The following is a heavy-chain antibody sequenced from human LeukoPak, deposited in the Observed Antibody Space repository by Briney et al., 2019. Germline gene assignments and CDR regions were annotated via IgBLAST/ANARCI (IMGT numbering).Heavy chain of an antibody. V-gene: IGHV3-72*01. J-gene: IGHJ2*01. D-gene: IGHD1-26*01. CDR2: TRNKANSYTT. CDR3: ARVIGRRFWYFDL. CDR1: GFTFSDHY. Sequence: GGSLRLSCAASGFTFSDHYMDWVRQAPGKGLEWVGRTRNKANSYTTEYAASVKGRFTISRDDSKNSLYLQMTSLKTEDTAVYYCARVIGRRFWYFDLWGRGTLVTVSS.